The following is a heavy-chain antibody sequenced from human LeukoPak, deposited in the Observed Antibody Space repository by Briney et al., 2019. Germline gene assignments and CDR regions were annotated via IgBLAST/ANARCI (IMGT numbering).Heavy chain of an antibody. D-gene: IGHD6-19*01. J-gene: IGHJ4*02. CDR3: AKKGAVSGTDYFDY. V-gene: IGHV3-23*01. Sequence: GGSLRLSCAASGFIFSSYAMSWVRQAPGKGLEWGSGVTSGGSAYYADSVTGRFTISRDNSKITLYLQMNSLRAEDTAVYYCAKKGAVSGTDYFDYWGQGTLVTVSS. CDR1: GFIFSSYA. CDR2: VTSGGSA.